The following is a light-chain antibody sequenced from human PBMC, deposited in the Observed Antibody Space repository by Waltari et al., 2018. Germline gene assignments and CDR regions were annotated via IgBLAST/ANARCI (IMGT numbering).Light chain of an antibody. Sequence: DIQMTQSPSSLSASVGDRFTSTCRASQSIRNFLNWYQQKPGKAPKLLIYAASSLQGGVPSRFSGSGSGTDFTLTISSLQPEDFATYSCQQSYSSPYTFGQGTKLQIK. CDR1: QSIRNF. J-gene: IGKJ2*01. CDR2: AAS. CDR3: QQSYSSPYT. V-gene: IGKV1-39*01.